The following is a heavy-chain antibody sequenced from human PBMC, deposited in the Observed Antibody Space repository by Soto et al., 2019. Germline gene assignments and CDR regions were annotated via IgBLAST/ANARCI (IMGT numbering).Heavy chain of an antibody. J-gene: IGHJ6*02. CDR2: IYYSGST. V-gene: IGHV4-59*08. CDR1: GGSISSYY. CDR3: ARHGQWLVTGYYYYGMDV. Sequence: QVQLQESGPGLVKPSETLSLTCTVSGGSISSYYWSWIRQPPGKGLEWIGYIYYSGSTNYNPSLKSRVTISVDTSKNQFSLKLSSVTAADPAVYYCARHGQWLVTGYYYYGMDVWGQGTTVTVSS. D-gene: IGHD6-19*01.